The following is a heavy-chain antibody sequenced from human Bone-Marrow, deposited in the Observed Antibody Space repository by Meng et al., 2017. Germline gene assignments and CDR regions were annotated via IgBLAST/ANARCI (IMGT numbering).Heavy chain of an antibody. J-gene: IGHJ4*02. CDR2: ISYDGNNK. D-gene: IGHD3-22*01. CDR1: GFTFSSYA. CDR3: ARGLYYYDSSGYYYGY. V-gene: IGHV3-30*01. Sequence: GESLKISCAASGFTFSSYAIHWVRQAPGKGLEWVTVISYDGNNKYYADSVKGRFTISRDNSKNTLYLQMNSLRAEDTAVYFCARGLYYYDSSGYYYGYWGQGTLVTVSS.